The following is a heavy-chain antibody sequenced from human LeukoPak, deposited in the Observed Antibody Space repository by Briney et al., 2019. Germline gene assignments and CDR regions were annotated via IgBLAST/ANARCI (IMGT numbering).Heavy chain of an antibody. V-gene: IGHV4-39*01. CDR1: GGSISSSSYY. CDR3: AREAIAAKHGDY. D-gene: IGHD6-13*01. CDR2: IYYSGST. J-gene: IGHJ4*02. Sequence: SETLSLTCTVSGGSISSSSYYWGWIRQPPGKGPEWIGSIYYSGSTYYNPSLKSRVTISVDTSKNQFSLKLSSVTAADTAVYYCAREAIAAKHGDYWGQGTLVTVSS.